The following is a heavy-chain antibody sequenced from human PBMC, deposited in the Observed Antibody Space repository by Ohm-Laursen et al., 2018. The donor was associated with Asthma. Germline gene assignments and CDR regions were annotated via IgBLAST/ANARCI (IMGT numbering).Heavy chain of an antibody. D-gene: IGHD6-6*01. V-gene: IGHV3-30*03. Sequence: SLRLSCAASGFTFSSYGMHWVRQAPGKGLEWVAVISYDGSNKYYADSVKGRFTISRDNSKNTLYLQMNSLRAEDTAVYYCARGPSGRLFDYWGQGTMVTVSS. CDR3: ARGPSGRLFDY. J-gene: IGHJ4*02. CDR1: GFTFSSYG. CDR2: ISYDGSNK.